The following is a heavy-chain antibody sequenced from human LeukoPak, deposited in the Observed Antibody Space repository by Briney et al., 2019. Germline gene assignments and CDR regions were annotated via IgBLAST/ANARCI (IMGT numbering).Heavy chain of an antibody. CDR3: VRGPYGSGISNWFDP. J-gene: IGHJ5*02. Sequence: KPSETLSLTCTVSGGSISSSSYYWGWIRQPPGKGLEWIGSIYYSGSTYYNPSLKSRVTISADTSKNQFSLKLSSVSAADTAVYYCVRGPYGSGISNWFDPWGQGTQVIVSS. CDR1: GGSISSSSYY. V-gene: IGHV4-39*07. D-gene: IGHD3-10*01. CDR2: IYYSGST.